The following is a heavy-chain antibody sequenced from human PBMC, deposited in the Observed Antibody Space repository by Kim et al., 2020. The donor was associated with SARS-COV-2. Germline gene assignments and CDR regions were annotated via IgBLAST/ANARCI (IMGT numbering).Heavy chain of an antibody. J-gene: IGHJ4*02. CDR3: AKDIGRYSSGWAYHDY. D-gene: IGHD6-19*01. V-gene: IGHV3-43*02. CDR2: ISGDGGST. CDR1: GFTFDDYA. Sequence: GGSLRLSCAASGFTFDDYAMHWVCQAPGNGLEWVSLISGDGGSTYYADSVKGRFTISRDNSKNSLYLQMNSLRTEDTALYYCAKDIGRYSSGWAYHDYWGQGTLVTVSS.